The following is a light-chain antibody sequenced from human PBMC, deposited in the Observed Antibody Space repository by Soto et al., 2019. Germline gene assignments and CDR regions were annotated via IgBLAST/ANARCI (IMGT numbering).Light chain of an antibody. CDR3: QQSGSSPRT. CDR1: QSVSNVY. J-gene: IGKJ2*01. CDR2: DAS. V-gene: IGKV3-20*01. Sequence: EIVLTQSPGTLSLSPGERATHSCRASQSVSNVYLAWYQQKPGQAPSLLIYDASNRATSIPDRFSGSGSVTDFTLTISRLEPEDVEVYYYQQSGSSPRTFGQGTKLQIK.